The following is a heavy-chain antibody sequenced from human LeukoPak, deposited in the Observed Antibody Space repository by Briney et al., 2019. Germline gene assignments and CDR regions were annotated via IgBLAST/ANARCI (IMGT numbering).Heavy chain of an antibody. J-gene: IGHJ5*02. Sequence: GGSLRLSCAASAFTFSNYWMNWVRQAPGKGLEWVASIKQDGSEKYYVDSVKGRFTISRDNAKNSLYLQMNTLRAEDTAVYYCLRDRGYSTYDRWGQGTLVTVSS. V-gene: IGHV3-7*01. CDR2: IKQDGSEK. D-gene: IGHD6-13*01. CDR1: AFTFSNYW. CDR3: LRDRGYSTYDR.